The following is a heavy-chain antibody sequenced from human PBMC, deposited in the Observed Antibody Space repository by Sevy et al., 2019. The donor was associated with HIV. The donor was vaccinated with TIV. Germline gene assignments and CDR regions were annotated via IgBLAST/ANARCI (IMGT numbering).Heavy chain of an antibody. CDR3: VRAIAADGSF. Sequence: GGSLRLSCVASGFTLNSYWMSWVRQAPGKGLEWVANLKQDGSVRYYVDSVKGRFTISRDNARNLVYLQMNSLRVEDTALYYCVRAIAADGSFWGQGTLVTVSS. V-gene: IGHV3-7*01. D-gene: IGHD6-13*01. J-gene: IGHJ4*02. CDR2: LKQDGSVR. CDR1: GFTLNSYW.